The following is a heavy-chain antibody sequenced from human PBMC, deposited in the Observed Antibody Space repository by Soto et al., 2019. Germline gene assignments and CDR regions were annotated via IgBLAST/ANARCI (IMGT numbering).Heavy chain of an antibody. J-gene: IGHJ3*02. D-gene: IGHD6-13*01. V-gene: IGHV5-10-1*01. CDR1: GNSCTSSS. CDR2: IDPSDSYT. CDR3: AVGDSSSWGDDAFDI. Sequence: XESLRLSSKGYGNSCTSSSSSWVRQMPGKGLEWMGRIDPSDSYTNYSPSFQGHVTISADKSISTAYLQWSSLKASDTAMYYCAVGDSSSWGDDAFDIWGQGTMVTVSS.